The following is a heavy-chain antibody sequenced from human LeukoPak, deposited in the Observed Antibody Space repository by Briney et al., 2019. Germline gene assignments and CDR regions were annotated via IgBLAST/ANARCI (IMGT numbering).Heavy chain of an antibody. V-gene: IGHV4-39*07. D-gene: IGHD3-16*01. CDR3: ATNHIWGVRAPAI. J-gene: IGHJ4*02. CDR1: GGSLSSSSYY. Sequence: PSETLSLTCTVSGGSLSSSSYYWGWICQPPGRGLEWIGRIYYSGSTYYNPSLKRRVTISVDKSKNHFSLNLTSVTPADTAVYYCATNHIWGVRAPAIWGQGTLVTVSS. CDR2: IYYSGST.